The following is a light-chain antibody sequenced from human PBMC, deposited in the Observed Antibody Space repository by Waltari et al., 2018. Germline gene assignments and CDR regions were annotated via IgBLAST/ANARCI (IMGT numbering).Light chain of an antibody. J-gene: IGLJ3*02. CDR2: VNSDGSH. V-gene: IGLV4-69*01. CDR1: SGHSTNV. CDR3: QTGGHGTWV. Sequence: QLVLTQSPSASASLGASVKLTCTLSSGHSTNVVAWLQQQPEKGPRFLMKVNSDGSHTKGDEIPDRFSGSSSGAECDLTIASLQSEDEADYYCQTGGHGTWVFGGGTKLTVL.